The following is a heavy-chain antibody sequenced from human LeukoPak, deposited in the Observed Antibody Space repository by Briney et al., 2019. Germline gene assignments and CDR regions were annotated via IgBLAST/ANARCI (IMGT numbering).Heavy chain of an antibody. Sequence: SETLSLTCTVSGGSISNYEWSWVRQPPGKGLEWIGYIYYSGSTNYNPSRKSRVTISVDTSKNQFSLKLSSVTAADTAVYYCARVMGTDMVSSCYYFDHWGQGTLVTVSS. V-gene: IGHV4-59*01. CDR2: IYYSGST. D-gene: IGHD5-18*01. CDR3: ARVMGTDMVSSCYYFDH. J-gene: IGHJ4*02. CDR1: GGSISNYE.